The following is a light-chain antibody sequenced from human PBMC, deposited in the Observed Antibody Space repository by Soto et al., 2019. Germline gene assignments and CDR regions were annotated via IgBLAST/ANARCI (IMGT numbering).Light chain of an antibody. CDR2: DAS. CDR3: QQRGNWPRTWA. V-gene: IGKV3-11*01. J-gene: IGKJ1*01. CDR1: QSISID. Sequence: EIVLTQSPVTLSLSPGEGATLSCKASQSISIDLAWYQQKPGQVPRLLIYDASSRATGIPGRFTGSGSGTYFTLTISSLEPEDFAVYYCQQRGNWPRTWAFGQGTKVEV.